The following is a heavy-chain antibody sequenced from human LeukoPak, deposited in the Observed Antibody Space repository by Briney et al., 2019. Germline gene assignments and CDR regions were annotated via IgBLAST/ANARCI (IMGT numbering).Heavy chain of an antibody. V-gene: IGHV4-59*01. D-gene: IGHD6-13*01. Sequence: SETLSLTCTVSGGSISSYYWSWIRQPPGKGLEWIGYIYYTGSTDYNPSLKSRVAISVDTSKNQFSLKLSSVTAADTAVYYCARGSKAAPGTFDYWGQGTLVTVSS. CDR1: GGSISSYY. CDR2: IYYTGST. J-gene: IGHJ4*02. CDR3: ARGSKAAPGTFDY.